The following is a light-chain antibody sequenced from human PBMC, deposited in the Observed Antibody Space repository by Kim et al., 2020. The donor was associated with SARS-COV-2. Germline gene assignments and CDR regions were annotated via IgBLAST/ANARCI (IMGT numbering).Light chain of an antibody. V-gene: IGLV4-69*01. CDR3: QTWDTGIRV. CDR1: SGHSAYA. CDR2: VDSDGSH. J-gene: IGLJ3*02. Sequence: QLVLTQSPSASASLGASVKLTCTLSSGHSAYAIAWHQQQPEKGPRYLMKVDSDGSHNKGDGIPDRFSRSSSGAERYLAISSLQSEDEADYYCQTWDTGIRVFGGGTKVTVL.